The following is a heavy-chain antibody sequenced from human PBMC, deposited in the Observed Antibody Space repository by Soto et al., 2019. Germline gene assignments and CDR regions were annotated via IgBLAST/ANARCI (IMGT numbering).Heavy chain of an antibody. CDR2: IRSKANSYAT. CDR1: GFTFSGSA. Sequence: PGGSRRLSCAASGFTFSGSAMHWVRQASGKGLEWVGRIRSKANSYATAYAASVKGRFTISRDDSKNTAYLQMNSLKTEDTAVYYCTPNTYYYDSSGSINPGYWGQGTLVTVSS. CDR3: TPNTYYYDSSGSINPGY. J-gene: IGHJ4*02. D-gene: IGHD3-22*01. V-gene: IGHV3-73*01.